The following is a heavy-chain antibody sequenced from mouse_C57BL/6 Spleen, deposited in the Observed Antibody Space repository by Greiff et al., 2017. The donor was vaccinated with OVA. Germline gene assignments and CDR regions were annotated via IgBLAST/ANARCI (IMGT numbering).Heavy chain of an antibody. Sequence: VQLQPSVSLLVTPVASVTMSCTSSFSTFTSYLLHLVLPRPVPCLALIGAIYPGNSVPSYNQKFKGKAKLTAVTSASTAYMELSSLTNEDSAVYYCTRAGDYYGSSFYAMDYWGQGTSVTVSS. D-gene: IGHD1-1*01. CDR1: FSTFTSYL. CDR2: IYPGNSVP. V-gene: IGHV1-5*01. CDR3: TRAGDYYGSSFYAMDY. J-gene: IGHJ4*01.